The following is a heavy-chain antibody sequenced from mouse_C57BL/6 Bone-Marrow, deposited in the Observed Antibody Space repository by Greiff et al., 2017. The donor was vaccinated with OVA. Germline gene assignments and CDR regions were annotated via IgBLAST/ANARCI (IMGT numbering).Heavy chain of an antibody. V-gene: IGHV1-76*01. CDR2: IYPGSGNT. J-gene: IGHJ2*01. CDR1: GYTFTDYY. CDR3: ARAGTWFDY. D-gene: IGHD3-3*01. Sequence: VQLQQSGAELVRPGASVKLSCKASGYTFTDYYINWVKQRPGQGLEWIARIYPGSGNTYYNEKFKGKATLTAEKSSSTAYMQLSSLTSEDSAVYFCARAGTWFDYWGQGTTLTVSS.